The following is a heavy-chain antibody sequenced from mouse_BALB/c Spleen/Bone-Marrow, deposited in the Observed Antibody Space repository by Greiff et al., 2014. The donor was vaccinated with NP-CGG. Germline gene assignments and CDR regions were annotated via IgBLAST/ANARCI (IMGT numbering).Heavy chain of an antibody. CDR2: IDPANGNS. CDR3: AFITTVVEYYFDY. CDR1: GFNIKDTY. Sequence: VQLQQSGAELVKPGASVKLSRTASGFNIKDTYMHWVKQRPEQGLEWIGRIDPANGNSKYDPKFQGKATITADTSSNTAYLQLSSLTSEDTAVYYCAFITTVVEYYFDYWGQGTTLTVSS. J-gene: IGHJ2*01. D-gene: IGHD1-1*01. V-gene: IGHV14-3*02.